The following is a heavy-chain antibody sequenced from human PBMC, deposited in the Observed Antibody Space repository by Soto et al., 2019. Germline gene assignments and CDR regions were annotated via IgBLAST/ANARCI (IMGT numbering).Heavy chain of an antibody. CDR2: ISYDGSNK. CDR3: AKDSGDYYDSSGNFDY. J-gene: IGHJ4*02. D-gene: IGHD3-22*01. CDR1: GFTFSSYG. Sequence: QVQLVESGGGVVQPGRSLRLSCAASGFTFSSYGMHWVRQAPGKGLEWVAVISYDGSNKYYADSVKGRFTISRDNSKNTLYLQMNSLRAEDTAVYYCAKDSGDYYDSSGNFDYWGQGTLVTVSS. V-gene: IGHV3-30*18.